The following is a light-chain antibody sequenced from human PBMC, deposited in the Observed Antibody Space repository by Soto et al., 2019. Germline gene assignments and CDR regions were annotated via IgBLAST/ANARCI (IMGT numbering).Light chain of an antibody. CDR3: LQYHYLWA. CDR1: QNIYSN. V-gene: IGKV3-15*01. J-gene: IGKJ1*01. Sequence: IVMTQSPADLCVSPGERTTRSCRASQNIYSNVAWYQQRPGQAPRLLIYRASTSAAGIPGRFSGSGSGTEFTLTISRLQSEDFTVCFCLQYHYLWAFGQGTK. CDR2: RAS.